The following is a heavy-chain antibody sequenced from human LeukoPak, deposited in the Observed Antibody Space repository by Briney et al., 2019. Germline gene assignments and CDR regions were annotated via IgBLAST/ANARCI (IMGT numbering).Heavy chain of an antibody. V-gene: IGHV3-21*06. CDR2: ISTSSSYI. Sequence: GGSLRLSCVASGFTFSDYFMSWIRQSPGKGLEWVSSISTSSSYIYYADSVKGRFTISRDNAKNSLYLQMNSLRAEDTAVYYCARPRGNVEMATIPFDYWGQGTLVTISS. D-gene: IGHD5-24*01. CDR3: ARPRGNVEMATIPFDY. CDR1: GFTFSDYF. J-gene: IGHJ4*02.